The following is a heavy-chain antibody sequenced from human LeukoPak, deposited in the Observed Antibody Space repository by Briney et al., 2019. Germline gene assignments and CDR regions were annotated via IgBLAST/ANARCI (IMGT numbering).Heavy chain of an antibody. D-gene: IGHD3-16*01. V-gene: IGHV3-53*01. J-gene: IGHJ1*01. CDR1: GFTFSSNY. CDR3: AGLPRITFGGVN. Sequence: GGSLRLSCAASGFTFSSNYMSWVRQAPGKGLEWVSVIYSGGSTYYSDFCKGRFTISRDNSKNTPDLQMNSLRAEDTRVYYCAGLPRITFGGVNWGQRNLGTVSS. CDR2: IYSGGST.